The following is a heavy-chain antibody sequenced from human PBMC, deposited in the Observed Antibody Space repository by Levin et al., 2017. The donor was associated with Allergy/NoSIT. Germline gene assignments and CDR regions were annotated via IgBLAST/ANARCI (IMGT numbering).Heavy chain of an antibody. CDR1: GYTFTGYY. CDR3: ARTTSSWLWWFDP. Sequence: ASVKVSCKASGYTFTGYYMHWVRQAPGQGLEWMGWINPNSGGTNCAQKFQGRVTMTRDTSISTAYMELSSLTSDDTAVYYCARTTSSWLWWFDPWGQGTLVTVSS. J-gene: IGHJ5*02. CDR2: INPNSGGT. D-gene: IGHD6-13*01. V-gene: IGHV1-2*02.